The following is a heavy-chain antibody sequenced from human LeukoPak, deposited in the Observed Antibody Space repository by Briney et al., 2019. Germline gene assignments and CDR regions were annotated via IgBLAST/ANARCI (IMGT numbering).Heavy chain of an antibody. J-gene: IGHJ4*02. D-gene: IGHD5-18*01. CDR1: GFTFSDYY. CDR2: ISSSGSTI. Sequence: PGGSLRLSCAASGFTFSDYYMSWIRQAPGKGLEWVSYISSSGSTIYYADSVKGRFTISRDNAKSSLYLQMNSLRAEDTAVYYCARAATYSYGRIGFLFDYWGQGTLVTVSS. CDR3: ARAATYSYGRIGFLFDY. V-gene: IGHV3-11*04.